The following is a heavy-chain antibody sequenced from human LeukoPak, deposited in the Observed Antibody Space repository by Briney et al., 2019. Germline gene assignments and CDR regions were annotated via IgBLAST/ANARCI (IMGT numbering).Heavy chain of an antibody. CDR2: ISSSGSTI. V-gene: IGHV3-11*01. D-gene: IGHD5-18*01. Sequence: GGSLRLSCAASGFTFSDYYMSWIRQAPGKGLEWVSYISSSGSTIYYADSVKGRFTISRDNAKNSLYLLMNSLRAEDTAVYYCARDEAGYSYIFDYWGQGTLVTVSS. CDR1: GFTFSDYY. J-gene: IGHJ4*02. CDR3: ARDEAGYSYIFDY.